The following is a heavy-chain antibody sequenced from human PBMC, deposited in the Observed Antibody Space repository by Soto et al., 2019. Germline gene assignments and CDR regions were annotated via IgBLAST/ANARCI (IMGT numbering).Heavy chain of an antibody. Sequence: QVQLQQWGAGLLKPSETLSLTCAVYGGSFSGYYWSWIRQPPGKGLEWIGEINHSGSTNYNPSLKSRVTISVDTSKNQFSLKLSSVTATDTAVYYCARLRYFDWWGVDYWGHGTLVTVSS. V-gene: IGHV4-34*01. CDR3: ARLRYFDWWGVDY. J-gene: IGHJ4*01. D-gene: IGHD3-9*01. CDR1: GGSFSGYY. CDR2: INHSGST.